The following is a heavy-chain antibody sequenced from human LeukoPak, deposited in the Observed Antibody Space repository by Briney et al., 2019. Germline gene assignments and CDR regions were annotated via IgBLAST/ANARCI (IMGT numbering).Heavy chain of an antibody. Sequence: GGSLRLSCAASGFTFSSYSMNWVRQAPGKGLEWVSSISSSSYIYYADSVKGRFTVSRDNAKNSLYLQMNSLRAEDTAVYYCARDFGPRYCSGSSCYGMDVWGKGTTVTVSS. D-gene: IGHD2-15*01. CDR2: ISSSSYI. CDR3: ARDFGPRYCSGSSCYGMDV. J-gene: IGHJ6*04. V-gene: IGHV3-21*01. CDR1: GFTFSSYS.